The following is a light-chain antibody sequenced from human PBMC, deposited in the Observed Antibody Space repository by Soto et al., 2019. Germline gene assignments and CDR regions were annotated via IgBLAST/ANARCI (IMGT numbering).Light chain of an antibody. V-gene: IGKV1-39*01. CDR2: AAS. CDR1: QIISTY. CDR3: QQSYSAPYT. J-gene: IGKJ2*01. Sequence: DIQMTQSPSSLSASVGDRVTITCRASQIISTYLSWYQQKPGKAPRLLIYAASTLLSGVPSRFSGSESGTDFTLAISSLQPEDFATYYCQQSYSAPYTFGHGTKLEIK.